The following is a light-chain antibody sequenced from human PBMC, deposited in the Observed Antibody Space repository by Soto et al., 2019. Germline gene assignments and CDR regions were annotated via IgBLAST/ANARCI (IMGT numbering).Light chain of an antibody. CDR3: SSYISMIVRV. V-gene: IGLV2-14*01. Sequence: QSALTQPASVSGSPGQSITISCTGTSSDVGGYDFVSWYQHHPGKAPRLIIYQVSNRPSGVSNRFSGSKSGNTASLTISGLQPEDEADYYCSSYISMIVRVFGGGTSSPS. CDR1: SSDVGGYDF. CDR2: QVS. J-gene: IGLJ3*02.